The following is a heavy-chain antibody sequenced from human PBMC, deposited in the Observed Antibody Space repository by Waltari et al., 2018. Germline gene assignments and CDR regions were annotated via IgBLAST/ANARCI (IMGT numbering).Heavy chain of an antibody. D-gene: IGHD2-15*01. CDR2: IYYSGST. J-gene: IGHJ3*02. V-gene: IGHV4-30-4*08. CDR1: GGSISSGDYY. Sequence: QVQLQESGPGLVKPSQTLSLTCTVSGGSISSGDYYWSWIRQPPGKGLEWIGYIYYSGSTYYNPSLNGRVTISVDTSKNQFSLKLSSVTAADTAVYYCARRDIVVVVAATHSRRDAFDIWGQGTMVTVSS. CDR3: ARRDIVVVVAATHSRRDAFDI.